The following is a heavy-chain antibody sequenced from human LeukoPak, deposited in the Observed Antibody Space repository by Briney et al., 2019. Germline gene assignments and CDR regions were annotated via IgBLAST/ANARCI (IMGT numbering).Heavy chain of an antibody. V-gene: IGHV1-3*01. CDR2: INAGNGNT. CDR3: ARDGYKRPYNWFDP. Sequence: GAPVKVSCKASGYTFTSYAMHWVRQAPGQRLEWMGWINAGNGNTKYSQKFQGRVTITRDTSASTAYMELSSLRSEDTAVYYCARDGYKRPYNWFDPWGQGTLVTVSS. CDR1: GYTFTSYA. J-gene: IGHJ5*02. D-gene: IGHD5-24*01.